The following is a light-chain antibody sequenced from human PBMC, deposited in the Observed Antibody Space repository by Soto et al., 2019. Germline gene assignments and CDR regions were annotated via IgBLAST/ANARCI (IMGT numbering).Light chain of an antibody. CDR1: NIGTKS. CDR3: QVYDRSADQVI. J-gene: IGLJ2*01. Sequence: SYILTQSPSVSVAPGQTATITCRANNIGTKSVHWYQQKPGQAPELVVYDDADRPSGIPERFSGSNSGNTAALTIRRVEAGDEADYYCQVYDRSADQVIFGGGTKLTVL. V-gene: IGLV3-21*02. CDR2: DDA.